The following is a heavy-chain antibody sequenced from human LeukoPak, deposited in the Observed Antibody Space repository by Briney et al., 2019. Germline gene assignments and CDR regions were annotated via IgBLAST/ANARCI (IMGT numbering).Heavy chain of an antibody. D-gene: IGHD6-6*01. CDR3: ARLAGHYGMDV. V-gene: IGHV3-23*01. J-gene: IGHJ6*02. Sequence: GGSLRLSCAASGFAFSNFAMSWVRQAPGEGLEWVSAMSGSGDGTYYADSVKGRFTISRDNSKNTLYLQMNSLRAEDTAVYYCARLAGHYGMDVWGQGTTVTVSS. CDR1: GFAFSNFA. CDR2: MSGSGDGT.